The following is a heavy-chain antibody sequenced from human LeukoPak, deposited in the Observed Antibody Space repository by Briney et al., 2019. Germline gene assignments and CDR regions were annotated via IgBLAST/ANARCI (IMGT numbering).Heavy chain of an antibody. V-gene: IGHV4-59*01. CDR2: VYNSGST. J-gene: IGHJ6*02. CDR3: ARLRCGMDV. Sequence: SETLSLTCTVSGGSINSYYWTWIRQPPGKGLEWIANVYNSGSTNYNPSLKSRVTISVDMFKNQFSLKLTSVTAADTAVYYCARLRCGMDVWGQGTTVTVSS. CDR1: GGSINSYY.